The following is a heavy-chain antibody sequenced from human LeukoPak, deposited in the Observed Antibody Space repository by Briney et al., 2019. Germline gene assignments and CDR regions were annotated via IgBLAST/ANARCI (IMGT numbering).Heavy chain of an antibody. D-gene: IGHD1-26*01. J-gene: IGHJ4*02. V-gene: IGHV4-59*01. CDR3: AGGGGSPPFDY. CDR2: IYYSGST. Sequence: PSETLSLTCTVSGGSISSYYWSWIRQPPGKGLEWIGYIYYSGSTNYNPSLKSRVTISVDTSRNQISLKLSSVTAADTAVYYCAGGGGSPPFDYWGQGTLVTVSS. CDR1: GGSISSYY.